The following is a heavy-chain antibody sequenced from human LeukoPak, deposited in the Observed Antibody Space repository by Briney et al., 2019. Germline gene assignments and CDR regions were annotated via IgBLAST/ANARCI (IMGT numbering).Heavy chain of an antibody. V-gene: IGHV4-39*01. CDR2: VSYSGST. CDR3: ASVRSGSHYFDY. Sequence: PSETLSLTCTVSGGSISTDSYYWGWIRQPPGKGLEWIGSVSYSGSTYCNPSLKSRVTISVDTSKNQFSLNLSSVTAADTAVYYCASVRSGSHYFDYWGQGTLVTVSS. CDR1: GGSISTDSYY. D-gene: IGHD1-26*01. J-gene: IGHJ4*02.